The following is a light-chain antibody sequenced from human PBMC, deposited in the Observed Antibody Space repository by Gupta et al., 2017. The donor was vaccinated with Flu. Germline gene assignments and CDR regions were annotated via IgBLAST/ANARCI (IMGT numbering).Light chain of an antibody. Sequence: VTLGRPASISCRSSRSLVYSEGNTYLMWFQQRPGQSPRRRIDNVANRDSGGRDRCSGSGSGTDVTLQRSSVEAEDVGVDYCRKGGKGPWAFGQGTRLDI. CDR2: NVA. CDR1: RSLVYSEGNTY. CDR3: RKGGKGPWA. J-gene: IGKJ2*01. V-gene: IGKV2-30*01.